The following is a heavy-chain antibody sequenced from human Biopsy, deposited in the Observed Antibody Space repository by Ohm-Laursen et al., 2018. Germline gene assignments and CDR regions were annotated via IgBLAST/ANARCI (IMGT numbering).Heavy chain of an antibody. D-gene: IGHD2-8*01. CDR3: ARDPLNGHKHVDY. Sequence: SSVKVSCKASSYTFTDYNIHWMRQAPGQGLKWLGYINCKTGATNYAQKFQGTVTMTRDTSISTAYLALGSLRSADTAIYYCARDPLNGHKHVDYWGQGSLVTVSS. V-gene: IGHV1-2*02. CDR2: INCKTGAT. CDR1: SYTFTDYN. J-gene: IGHJ4*02.